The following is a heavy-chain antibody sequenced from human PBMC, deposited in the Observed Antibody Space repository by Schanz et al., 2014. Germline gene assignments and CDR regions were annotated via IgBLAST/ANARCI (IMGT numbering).Heavy chain of an antibody. D-gene: IGHD3-10*01. CDR2: MYINSGST. Sequence: EVQLVESGGGLIQPGGSLRLSCAVSGFTVNTNYMSWVRQAPGKGLEWISSMYINSGSTQYADSVKGRFIISRDSSKNTLFLQMNSLRAEDTAVYYCAKDPYGSGNHYTYWGRGALVSVSS. CDR1: GFTVNTNY. J-gene: IGHJ4*02. V-gene: IGHV3-53*01. CDR3: AKDPYGSGNHYTY.